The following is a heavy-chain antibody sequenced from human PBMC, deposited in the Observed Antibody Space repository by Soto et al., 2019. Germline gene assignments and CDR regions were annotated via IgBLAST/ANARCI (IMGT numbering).Heavy chain of an antibody. CDR2: IYYSGST. J-gene: IGHJ4*02. V-gene: IGHV4-59*08. D-gene: IGHD6-19*01. Sequence: ASETLSLTCTVSGGSISSYYWSWIRQPPGKGLEWIGYIYYSGSTNYNPSLKSRVTISVDTSKNQFSLKLSSVTAADTAVYYCARHRPAGIAVAGYYFDYWGQGTLVTVSS. CDR3: ARHRPAGIAVAGYYFDY. CDR1: GGSISSYY.